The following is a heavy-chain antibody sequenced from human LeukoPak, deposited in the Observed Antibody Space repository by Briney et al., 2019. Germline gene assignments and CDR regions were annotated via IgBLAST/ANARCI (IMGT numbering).Heavy chain of an antibody. CDR1: GGSISSYY. Sequence: SETLSLTCTVSGGSISSYYWSWIRQPPGKGLEWIGYIYTSGSTNYNPSLKSRATISVDTSKNQFSLKLSSVTAADTAVYYCARLEARGFDYWGQGTLVTVSS. D-gene: IGHD3-10*01. J-gene: IGHJ4*02. V-gene: IGHV4-4*09. CDR2: IYTSGST. CDR3: ARLEARGFDY.